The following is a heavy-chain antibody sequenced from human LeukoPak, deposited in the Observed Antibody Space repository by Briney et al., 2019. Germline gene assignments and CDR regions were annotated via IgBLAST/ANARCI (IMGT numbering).Heavy chain of an antibody. J-gene: IGHJ4*02. D-gene: IGHD3-10*01. CDR3: AKSGYGSGSYYIFDY. V-gene: IGHV3-30*02. CDR1: GFTFSSYG. CDR2: IRYDGSNK. Sequence: TGGSLRLSCAASGFTFSSYGMHWVRQAPGKGLEWVAFIRYDGSNKYYADSVKGRFTISRDNSKNTLYLQMNSLRAEDTAVYYCAKSGYGSGSYYIFDYWGQGTLVTVSS.